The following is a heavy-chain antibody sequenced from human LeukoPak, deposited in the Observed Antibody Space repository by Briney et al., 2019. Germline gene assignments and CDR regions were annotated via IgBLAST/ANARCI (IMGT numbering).Heavy chain of an antibody. D-gene: IGHD5-18*01. Sequence: GGSLRLSCAASGFTFSDYNMRWIRQAPGKGLEWVSSISMKGRFTISRDNAKNSLFLQMNSLRAEDTAVYYCASGYSYGPVDYWGQGTLVTVSS. V-gene: IGHV3-11*01. CDR2: IS. CDR3: ASGYSYGPVDY. CDR1: GFTFSDYN. J-gene: IGHJ4*02.